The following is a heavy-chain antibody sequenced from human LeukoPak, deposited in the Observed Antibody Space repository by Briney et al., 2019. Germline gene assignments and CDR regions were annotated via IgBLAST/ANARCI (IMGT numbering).Heavy chain of an antibody. CDR2: IYDTGST. J-gene: IGHJ4*02. Sequence: SETLSLTCTVSGDSISHCQWTWIRQPPGKGLEWIGYIYDTGSTNHNPSLKSRVAISVDTSKNQFSLKLSSVTAADTAVYYCARDSAWSYFDYWGQGTLVTVSS. D-gene: IGHD6-19*01. V-gene: IGHV4-59*01. CDR1: GDSISHCQ. CDR3: ARDSAWSYFDY.